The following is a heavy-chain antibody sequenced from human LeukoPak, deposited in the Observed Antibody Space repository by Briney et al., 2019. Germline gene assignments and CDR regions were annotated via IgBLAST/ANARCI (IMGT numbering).Heavy chain of an antibody. V-gene: IGHV1-18*01. D-gene: IGHD2-15*01. Sequence: ASVKVSCKASGYTFTSYGISWVRQAPGQGPEWMGWISAYNGNTNYAQKLQGRVTMTTDTSTSTAYMELRSLRSDDTAVYYCARTYDIVVVVAATRALDYYGMDVWGQGTLVTVSS. CDR2: ISAYNGNT. CDR3: ARTYDIVVVVAATRALDYYGMDV. J-gene: IGHJ6*02. CDR1: GYTFTSYG.